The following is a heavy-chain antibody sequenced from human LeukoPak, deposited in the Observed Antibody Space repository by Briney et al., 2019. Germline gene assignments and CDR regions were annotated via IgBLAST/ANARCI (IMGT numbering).Heavy chain of an antibody. CDR1: GFTFSSYA. D-gene: IGHD6-19*01. CDR3: AKDGQWLAGLTDY. CDR2: ISGSGGST. Sequence: SGGSLRLSCAASGFTFSSYAMSWVRQAPGKGLEWVSTISGSGGSTYYADSVKGRFTISRDNSKNTLYLQMNSLRAEDTAVYYCAKDGQWLAGLTDYWGQGTLVTVSS. J-gene: IGHJ4*02. V-gene: IGHV3-23*01.